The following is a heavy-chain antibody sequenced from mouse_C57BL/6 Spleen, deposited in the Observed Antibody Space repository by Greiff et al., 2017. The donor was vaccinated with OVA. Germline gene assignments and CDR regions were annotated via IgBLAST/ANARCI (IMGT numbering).Heavy chain of an antibody. Sequence: QVQLQQSGAELVKPGASVKLSCKASGYTFTSYWMHWVKQRPGRGLEWIGRIDPNSGGTKYNEKFKSKATLTVDKPSSTAYMQLSSLTSEDSAVYDCARYDGYSLYYAMDYWGQGTSVTVSS. CDR1: GYTFTSYW. CDR2: IDPNSGGT. D-gene: IGHD2-3*01. CDR3: ARYDGYSLYYAMDY. J-gene: IGHJ4*01. V-gene: IGHV1-72*01.